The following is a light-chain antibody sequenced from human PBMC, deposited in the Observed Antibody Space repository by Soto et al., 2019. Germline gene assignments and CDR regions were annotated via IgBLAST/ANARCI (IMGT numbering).Light chain of an antibody. Sequence: DLQMTQSPSTLSAYVGDRVTITCRASQSIDSWLAWYQQKPGKAPKLLIFKASILESGVPSRFTGSGSGTDFTLTINSLQPDDFATYYCQHYINYPLTFGQGTRLDIK. CDR3: QHYINYPLT. CDR1: QSIDSW. J-gene: IGKJ5*01. V-gene: IGKV1-5*03. CDR2: KAS.